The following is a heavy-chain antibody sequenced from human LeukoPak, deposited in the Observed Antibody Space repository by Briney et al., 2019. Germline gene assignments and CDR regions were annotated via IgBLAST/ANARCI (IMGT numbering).Heavy chain of an antibody. V-gene: IGHV4-59*01. CDR2: IYYSGST. D-gene: IGHD3-10*01. CDR3: ARLLRFGELWGWFDP. Sequence: SETLSLTCTVSGGSISSYYWSWIRQPPGKGLEWIGYIYYSGSTNYNPSLKSRVTISVDTSKNQLSLKLSSVTAADTAVYYCARLLRFGELWGWFDPWGQGTLVTVSS. J-gene: IGHJ5*02. CDR1: GGSISSYY.